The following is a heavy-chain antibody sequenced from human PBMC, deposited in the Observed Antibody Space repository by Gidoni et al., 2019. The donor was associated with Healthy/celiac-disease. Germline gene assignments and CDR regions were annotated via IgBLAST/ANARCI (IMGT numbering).Heavy chain of an antibody. V-gene: IGHV3-30*18. J-gene: IGHJ4*02. CDR1: GFTVSSYG. CDR2: ISYDGSNK. CDR3: AKETPPDY. Sequence: QVQLVESGGGVVQPGTSLRLSCAASGFTVSSYGMLWVRQAPGKGLEWVAVISYDGSNKYYADAVKGRVTISRDNSKNTLYLQMNSLRAEDTAVYYCAKETPPDYWCQGTLVTVSA.